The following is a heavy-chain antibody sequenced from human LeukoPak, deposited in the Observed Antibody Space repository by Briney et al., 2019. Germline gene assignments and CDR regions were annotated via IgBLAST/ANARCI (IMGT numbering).Heavy chain of an antibody. V-gene: IGHV3-21*01. CDR3: ARFKTQLWSRYNWYFDL. CDR2: ISSSSSYI. Sequence: GGSLRLSCAASGFTFSGYGMNWVRQAPGKGLEWVSSISSSSSYIYYADSVKGRFTISRDNAKNSLYLQMNSLRAEDTAVYYCARFKTQLWSRYNWYFDLWGRGTLVTVSS. J-gene: IGHJ2*01. D-gene: IGHD5-18*01. CDR1: GFTFSGYG.